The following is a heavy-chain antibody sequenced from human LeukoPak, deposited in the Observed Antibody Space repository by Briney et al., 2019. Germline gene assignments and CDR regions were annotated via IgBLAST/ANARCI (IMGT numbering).Heavy chain of an antibody. CDR1: GFTFSGYW. J-gene: IGHJ6*02. CDR2: IKQDGSEK. V-gene: IGHV3-7*01. Sequence: PGGSLRLSCAASGFTFSGYWMSWVRQAPGKGLEWVANIKQDGSEKYYVDSVKGRFTISRDNAKNSLYLQMNSLRAEDTAVYYCARSGSSIVGAYYYGMDVWGQGTTVTVSS. CDR3: ARSGSSIVGAYYYGMDV. D-gene: IGHD3-22*01.